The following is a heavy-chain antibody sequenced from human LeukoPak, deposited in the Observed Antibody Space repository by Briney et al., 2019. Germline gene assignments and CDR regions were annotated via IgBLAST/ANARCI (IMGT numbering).Heavy chain of an antibody. Sequence: SETLSLTYNVSGVSISTHYWSWIRQSPGKGLECIGYIYHNGITNYNPSLKSRVTISIDTSKNEFSLNLTSVTAADTAVYYCAREANYYGSGSYFEGTFDYWGQGSLVTVSS. V-gene: IGHV4-59*11. CDR3: AREANYYGSGSYFEGTFDY. CDR2: IYHNGIT. CDR1: GVSISTHY. D-gene: IGHD3-10*01. J-gene: IGHJ4*02.